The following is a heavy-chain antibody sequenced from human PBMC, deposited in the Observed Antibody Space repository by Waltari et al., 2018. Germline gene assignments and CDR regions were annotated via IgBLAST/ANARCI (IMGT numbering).Heavy chain of an antibody. J-gene: IGHJ4*02. Sequence: QVQLQQLGAGLLNPVWTPSLPCAVYGGSFSGYYCSLIRQAPAKVLEWIGEINHSGSTNYNPSLKSRVTISVDTSKNQFSLKLSSVTAADTAVYYCARGGYSYGLEPKPLDYWGQGTLVTVSS. CDR2: INHSGST. CDR3: ARGGYSYGLEPKPLDY. V-gene: IGHV4-34*01. CDR1: GGSFSGYY. D-gene: IGHD5-18*01.